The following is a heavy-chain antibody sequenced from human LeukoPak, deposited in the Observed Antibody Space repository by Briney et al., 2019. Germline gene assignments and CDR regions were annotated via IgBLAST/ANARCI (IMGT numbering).Heavy chain of an antibody. J-gene: IGHJ4*02. V-gene: IGHV3-21*01. CDR3: AREGIVVVPAARSSGFDY. CDR1: GFTFSSYN. CDR2: ISLVSGHI. Sequence: GGSLRLSCAASGFTFSSYNMNWVRQAPGKRLEWVSSISLVSGHIYYAESVKGRFTISRDNAKNSLYLQMNSLRAEDTAVYYCAREGIVVVPAARSSGFDYWGQGTLVTVSS. D-gene: IGHD2-2*01.